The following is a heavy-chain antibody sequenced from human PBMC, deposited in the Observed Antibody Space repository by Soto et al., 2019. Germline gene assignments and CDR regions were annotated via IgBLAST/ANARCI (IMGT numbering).Heavy chain of an antibody. CDR1: GGSISSSSYY. V-gene: IGHV4-39*01. CDR2: IYYSGST. Sequence: PSETLSLTCTVPGGSISSSSYYWGWIRQPPGKGLEWIGSIYYSGSTYYNPSLKSRVTISVDTSKNQFSLKLSSVTAADTAVYYCARQRRNYYGSEKVDYFDYWGQGTLVTVSS. J-gene: IGHJ4*02. CDR3: ARQRRNYYGSEKVDYFDY. D-gene: IGHD3-10*01.